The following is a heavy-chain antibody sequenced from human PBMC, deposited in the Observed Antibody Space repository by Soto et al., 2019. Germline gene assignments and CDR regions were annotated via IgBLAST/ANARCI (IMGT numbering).Heavy chain of an antibody. CDR2: IYYSGST. CDR1: GGSISSGDYY. D-gene: IGHD5-12*01. Sequence: NPSETLSLTCTVSGGSISSGDYYWSWIRQPPGKGLEWIGYIYYSGSTYYNPSLKSRVTISVDTSKNQFSLKLSSVTAADTAVYYCAREDGYPPSWFDPWGQGTLVTVSS. CDR3: AREDGYPPSWFDP. V-gene: IGHV4-30-4*01. J-gene: IGHJ5*02.